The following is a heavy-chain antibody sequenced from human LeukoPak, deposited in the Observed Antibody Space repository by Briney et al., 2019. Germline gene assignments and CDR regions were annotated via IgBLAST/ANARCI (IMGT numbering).Heavy chain of an antibody. CDR1: GGSISSYY. V-gene: IGHV4-59*01. CDR3: AREPRHYDILTGYPLYYFDY. Sequence: SETLSLTCTVSGGSISSYYWSWIRQPPGKGLEWIGYIYYSGSTNYNPSLKSRVTISVDTSKNQFSLKLSSVTAADTAVYYCAREPRHYDILTGYPLYYFDYWGQGTLVIVSS. J-gene: IGHJ4*02. D-gene: IGHD3-9*01. CDR2: IYYSGST.